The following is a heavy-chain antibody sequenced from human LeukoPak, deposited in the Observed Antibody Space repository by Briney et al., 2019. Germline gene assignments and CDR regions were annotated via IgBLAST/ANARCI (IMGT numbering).Heavy chain of an antibody. CDR2: ISYDGSNK. Sequence: PGGSLRLSCAASGFTFSSYGMHWVRQAPGKGLEWVAVISYDGSNKYYADSVKGRFTISRDNSKNTLYLQMNSLRAEDTAVYYCAKGSRIAAAGTGLFDYWGQGTLVTVSS. CDR3: AKGSRIAAAGTGLFDY. V-gene: IGHV3-30*18. J-gene: IGHJ4*02. D-gene: IGHD6-13*01. CDR1: GFTFSSYG.